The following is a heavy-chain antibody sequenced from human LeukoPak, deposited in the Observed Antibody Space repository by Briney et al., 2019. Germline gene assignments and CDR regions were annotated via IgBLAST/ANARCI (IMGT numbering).Heavy chain of an antibody. D-gene: IGHD2-15*01. J-gene: IGHJ5*02. CDR3: ARGGDCSGGSCYSGFDP. V-gene: IGHV1-69*01. CDR1: GGTFSSYA. CDR2: IIPIFGTA. Sequence: SVKVSCKASGGTFSSYAISWVRQAPGQGLEWMGGIIPIFGTANYAQKFQGRVTITADESTSTAYMELSSLRSEDTAVYYCARGGDCSGGSCYSGFDPWGQGTLVTVSS.